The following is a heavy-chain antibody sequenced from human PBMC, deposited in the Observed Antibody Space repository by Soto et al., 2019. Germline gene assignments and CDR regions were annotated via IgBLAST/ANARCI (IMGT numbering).Heavy chain of an antibody. J-gene: IGHJ6*02. CDR1: GYTFTSYG. Sequence: ASVKVSCKASGYTFTSYGISWVRQAPGQGLEWMGWISAGNGNTKYSQKFQGRVTITRDTSASTAYMELSSLRSEDTAVYYCARASITMVRGAGLRYYYYYGMDVWGQGTTVTVSS. V-gene: IGHV1-18*01. CDR2: ISAGNGNT. D-gene: IGHD3-10*01. CDR3: ARASITMVRGAGLRYYYYYGMDV.